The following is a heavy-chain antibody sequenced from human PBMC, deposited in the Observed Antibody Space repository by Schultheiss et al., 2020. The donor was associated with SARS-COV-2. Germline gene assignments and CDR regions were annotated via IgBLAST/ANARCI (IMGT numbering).Heavy chain of an antibody. J-gene: IGHJ3*02. CDR1: GFTFSNAW. V-gene: IGHV3-30-3*01. CDR3: ARENEMVDAFDI. Sequence: GGSLRLSCAASGFTFSNAWMSWVRQAPGKGLEWVAVISYDGSNKYYADSVKGRFTISRDNAKNSLYLQMNSLRAEDTAVYYCARENEMVDAFDIWGQGTMVTVSS. D-gene: IGHD5-24*01. CDR2: ISYDGSNK.